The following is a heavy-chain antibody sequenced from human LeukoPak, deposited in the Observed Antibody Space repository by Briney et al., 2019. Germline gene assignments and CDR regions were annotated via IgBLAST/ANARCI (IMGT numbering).Heavy chain of an antibody. CDR3: ARDSTLGDFWSGYYSPSGAFDI. Sequence: PSETLSLTCAVYGGSFSGYYWSWIRQPPGKGLEWIGEINHSGSTNYNPSLKSRVTISVDTSKNQFSLKLSSVTAADTAVYYCARDSTLGDFWSGYYSPSGAFDIWGQGTMVTVSS. V-gene: IGHV4-34*01. CDR2: INHSGST. J-gene: IGHJ3*02. CDR1: GGSFSGYY. D-gene: IGHD3-3*01.